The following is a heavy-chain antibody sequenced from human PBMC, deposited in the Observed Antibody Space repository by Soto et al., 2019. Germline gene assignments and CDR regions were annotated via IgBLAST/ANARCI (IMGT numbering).Heavy chain of an antibody. V-gene: IGHV3-33*01. CDR2: IWYDGSNK. D-gene: IGHD3-3*01. CDR1: GFTFSSYG. CDR3: AREGGQEWFPPLDY. J-gene: IGHJ4*02. Sequence: QVQLVESGGGVVQPGRSLRLSCAASGFTFSSYGMHWVRQAPGKGLEWVAVIWYDGSNKYYADSVKGRFTISRDNSKNTLYLQMNSLRSEDTAVYYCAREGGQEWFPPLDYWGLGTLVTGSS.